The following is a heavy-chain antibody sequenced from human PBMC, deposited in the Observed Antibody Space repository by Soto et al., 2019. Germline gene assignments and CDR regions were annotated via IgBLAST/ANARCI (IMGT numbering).Heavy chain of an antibody. Sequence: GGSLRLSCAASGFTFSTYAMSWVRQAPGKGLEWVSAISGSGSTTYYADSVKGRFTFSRDNSKNTLFLQMNSLRAEDTAIYYCAKERALIPARRNWYFELWGRGTLVTVSS. J-gene: IGHJ2*01. CDR3: AKERALIPARRNWYFEL. V-gene: IGHV3-23*01. CDR1: GFTFSTYA. CDR2: ISGSGSTT. D-gene: IGHD6-6*01.